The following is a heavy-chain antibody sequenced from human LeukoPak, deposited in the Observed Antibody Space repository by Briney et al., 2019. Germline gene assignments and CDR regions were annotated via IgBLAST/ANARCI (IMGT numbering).Heavy chain of an antibody. V-gene: IGHV1-46*01. CDR1: GYTFVRYY. CDR2: ITPRGGNT. J-gene: IGHJ5*01. CDR3: ARGSESPSSNILVLAATAFDS. D-gene: IGHD2-15*01. Sequence: GASVKVSCKTSGYTFVRYYIHWVRQAPGQGLEWMGIITPRGGNTNYAQKFQGRVTMTRDMSTTTVYMELSSMRSEDSAVFYCARGSESPSSNILVLAATAFDSWGQGTLVTVSS.